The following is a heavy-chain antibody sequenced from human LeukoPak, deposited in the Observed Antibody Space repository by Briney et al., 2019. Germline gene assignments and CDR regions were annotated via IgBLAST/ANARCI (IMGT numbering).Heavy chain of an antibody. CDR3: ARRSAATINSFDY. V-gene: IGHV3-7*01. CDR2: INQDGSEK. CDR1: GFMFTTYW. J-gene: IGHJ4*02. Sequence: GGSLRLSCAASGFMFTTYWMSWVRQAPGKGLEWVANINQDGSEKYYVDSLKGRFTISRDNAKNSLYLQMNSLRAEDTAVYYCARRSAATINSFDYWGQGTLVTVSS. D-gene: IGHD5-12*01.